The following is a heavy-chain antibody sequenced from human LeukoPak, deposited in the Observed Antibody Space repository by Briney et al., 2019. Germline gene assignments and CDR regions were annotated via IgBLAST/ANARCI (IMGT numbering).Heavy chain of an antibody. J-gene: IGHJ4*02. CDR3: AKDDGYSSGWYSHYFDY. V-gene: IGHV3-23*01. Sequence: GGSLRLSCAASGFTVSSNYMSWVRQAPGKGLEWVSAISGGGGTTYYTDSVKGRFTISRDNSKNTLYLQMNSLRAEDTAVYYCAKDDGYSSGWYSHYFDYWGQGTLVTVSS. D-gene: IGHD6-19*01. CDR2: ISGGGGTT. CDR1: GFTVSSNY.